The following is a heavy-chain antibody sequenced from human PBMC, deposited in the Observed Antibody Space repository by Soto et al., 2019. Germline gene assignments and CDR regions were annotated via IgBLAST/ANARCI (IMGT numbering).Heavy chain of an antibody. CDR2: ISGSGGST. Sequence: PGGSLILSCAASGFTFSSYSMSWVRQAPGKGLEWVSAISGSGGSTYYADSVKGRFTISRDNSKNTLYLQMNSLRAEDTAVYYCAKAPASGYYTSYYFDYWGQGTLVTVSS. CDR3: AKAPASGYYTSYYFDY. J-gene: IGHJ4*02. V-gene: IGHV3-23*01. D-gene: IGHD3-3*01. CDR1: GFTFSSYS.